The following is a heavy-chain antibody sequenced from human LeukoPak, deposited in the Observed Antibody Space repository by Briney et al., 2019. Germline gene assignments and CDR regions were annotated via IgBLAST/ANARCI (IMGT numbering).Heavy chain of an antibody. J-gene: IGHJ2*01. CDR1: GGTFSSYA. D-gene: IGHD6-6*01. Sequence: SVKVSCKASGGTFSSYAISWVRQAPGQGLEWMGGIIPIFGTANYAQKFQGRVTITTDESTSTAYMELSSLRSEDTAVYYCARDQGDLEPTTSIAARPLYFDLWGRGTLVTVSS. CDR2: IIPIFGTA. V-gene: IGHV1-69*05. CDR3: ARDQGDLEPTTSIAARPLYFDL.